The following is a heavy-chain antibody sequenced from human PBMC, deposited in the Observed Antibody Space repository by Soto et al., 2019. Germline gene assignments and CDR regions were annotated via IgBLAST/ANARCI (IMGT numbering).Heavy chain of an antibody. CDR2: ISYDEKHK. CDR3: ARGDGTVEAYCGTGCFTY. D-gene: IGHD2-21*01. V-gene: IGHV3-30*04. CDR1: GLTFSLCA. J-gene: IGHJ4*02. Sequence: QVQLVESGGGVIQPGRSLRLSCAASGLTFSLCAMHWVRQAPGKGLEWVAVISYDEKHKFYADSVKGRFSISRDNSRNTLFLQMNSLAAEDTAVYYCARGDGTVEAYCGTGCFTYWGQGTLVTVSS.